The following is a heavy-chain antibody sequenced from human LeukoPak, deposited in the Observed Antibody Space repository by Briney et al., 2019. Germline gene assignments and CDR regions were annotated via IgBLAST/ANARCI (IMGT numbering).Heavy chain of an antibody. CDR3: LRGPNRHCGSTFCYGMDV. CDR2: IKQDGSEE. CDR1: GFTFSTYW. J-gene: IGHJ6*02. D-gene: IGHD2-2*01. V-gene: IGHV3-7*02. Sequence: PGGSLRLSCAASGFTFSTYWMSWVRQAPGKGLEWVANIKQDGSEEYYVDSVKGRFTISRDNAKNTLYLQMNSLRDEDTAVYYCLRGPNRHCGSTFCYGMDVWGQGTTVTVSS.